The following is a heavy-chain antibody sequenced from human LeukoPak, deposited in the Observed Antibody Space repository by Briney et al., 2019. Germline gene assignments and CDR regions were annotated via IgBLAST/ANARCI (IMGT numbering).Heavy chain of an antibody. CDR1: GGSISSYY. CDR2: IYYSGST. J-gene: IGHJ6*02. Sequence: SETLSLTCTVSGGSISSYYWSWIRQPPGKGLEWIGYIYYSGSTNYNPSLKSRVTISVDTSKNQLSLKLSSVTAADTAVYYCARAMGWGYEDYYYYYGMDVWGQGTTVTVSS. CDR3: ARAMGWGYEDYYYYYGMDV. V-gene: IGHV4-59*01. D-gene: IGHD5-12*01.